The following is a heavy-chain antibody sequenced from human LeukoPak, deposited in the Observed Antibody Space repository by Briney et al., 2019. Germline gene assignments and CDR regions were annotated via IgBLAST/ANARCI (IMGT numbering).Heavy chain of an antibody. V-gene: IGHV3-74*01. CDR1: GFTFSNYW. J-gene: IGHJ5*02. D-gene: IGHD3-22*01. CDR3: ARDLGQYYDTSDNWFDP. Sequence: GGSLRRSCVASGFTFSNYWMHWVRQAPGKGLVWVSRINSDGINTSYADSVKGRFTISRDNAKNTLNLQMNSLRAEDTAVYYCARDLGQYYDTSDNWFDPWGQGTLVTVSS. CDR2: INSDGINT.